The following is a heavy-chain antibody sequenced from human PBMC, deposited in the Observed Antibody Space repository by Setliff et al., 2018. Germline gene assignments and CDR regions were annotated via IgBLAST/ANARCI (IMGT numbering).Heavy chain of an antibody. CDR2: IIHSGST. D-gene: IGHD3-22*01. Sequence: SETLSLTCTVSGGSISSYYWSWIRQPPGKRLGWIGEIIHSGSTNYNPSLKSRVTISMDTSKNQFSLKLSSVTAADTAVYYCARESRYYYDNLGTLDYWGQGTLVTVSS. V-gene: IGHV4-34*12. J-gene: IGHJ4*02. CDR1: GGSISSYY. CDR3: ARESRYYYDNLGTLDY.